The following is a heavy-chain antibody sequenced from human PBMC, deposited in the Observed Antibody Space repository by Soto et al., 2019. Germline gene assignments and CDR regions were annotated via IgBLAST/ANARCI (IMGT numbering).Heavy chain of an antibody. CDR3: ARDPNQPPDP. D-gene: IGHD2-2*01. V-gene: IGHV4-34*01. CDR1: GGSFSGYY. Sequence: QVQLQQWGAGLLKSSETLSLTCAVYGGSFSGYYWSWIRQPPGKGLEWIGEINHSGSTNYNPSLKSRVTISVDTSKNQFSLKLSSVTAADTAVYYCARDPNQPPDPWGQGTLVTVSS. CDR2: INHSGST. J-gene: IGHJ5*02.